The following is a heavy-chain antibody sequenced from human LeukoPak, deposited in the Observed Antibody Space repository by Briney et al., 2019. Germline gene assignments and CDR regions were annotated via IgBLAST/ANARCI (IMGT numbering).Heavy chain of an antibody. Sequence: GGTLRLSRAASVFTFSGYAMSGVRQAPGKGLEWVSAISGGGVSTYYADSVKGRFTISRDNSKNTLYLQMKSLRADDTAVYYCAKDQDCSNGICYTGFDYWGQGTLVTVSS. CDR2: ISGGGVST. CDR3: AKDQDCSNGICYTGFDY. V-gene: IGHV3-23*01. D-gene: IGHD2-8*01. J-gene: IGHJ4*02. CDR1: VFTFSGYA.